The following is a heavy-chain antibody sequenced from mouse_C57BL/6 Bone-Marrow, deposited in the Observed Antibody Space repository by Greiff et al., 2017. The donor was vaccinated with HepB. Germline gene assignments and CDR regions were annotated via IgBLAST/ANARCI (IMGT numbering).Heavy chain of an antibody. J-gene: IGHJ4*01. Sequence: QVQLKQPGTELVKPGASVKLSCKASGYTFTSYWMHWVKQRPGQGLEWIGNINPSNGGTNYNEKFKSKATLTVDKSSSTAYMQLSSLTSEDSAVYYCAFITTVVATSYYAMDYWGQGTSVTVSS. D-gene: IGHD1-1*01. CDR3: AFITTVVATSYYAMDY. V-gene: IGHV1-53*01. CDR1: GYTFTSYW. CDR2: INPSNGGT.